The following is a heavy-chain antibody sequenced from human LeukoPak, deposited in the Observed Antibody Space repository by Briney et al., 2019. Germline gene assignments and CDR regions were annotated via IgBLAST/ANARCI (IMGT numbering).Heavy chain of an antibody. V-gene: IGHV3-48*01. CDR2: ISSSSSTI. CDR3: ARWAPYYDSSGYYYYYGMDV. D-gene: IGHD3-22*01. Sequence: GGSLRLSCAASGFTFSSYSMNWVRQAPGKGLEWVSYISSSSSTIYYADSVKGRVTISRDNAKNSLYLQMNSLRAEDTAVYYCARWAPYYDSSGYYYYYGMDVWGQGTTVTVFS. J-gene: IGHJ6*02. CDR1: GFTFSSYS.